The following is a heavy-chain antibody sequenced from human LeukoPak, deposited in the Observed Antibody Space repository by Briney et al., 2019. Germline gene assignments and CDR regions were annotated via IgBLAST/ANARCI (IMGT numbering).Heavy chain of an antibody. V-gene: IGHV3-7*01. D-gene: IGHD3-22*01. CDR3: ARDSSGYYYTFWFDP. CDR1: GFTFSSYW. Sequence: GGSLRLSCAASGFTFSSYWMSWVRQAPGKGLEGVANIKQDGSEKYYVDSVKGRFTISRDNAKNSLYLQMNSLRAEDTAVYYCARDSSGYYYTFWFDPWGQGTLVTVSS. CDR2: IKQDGSEK. J-gene: IGHJ5*02.